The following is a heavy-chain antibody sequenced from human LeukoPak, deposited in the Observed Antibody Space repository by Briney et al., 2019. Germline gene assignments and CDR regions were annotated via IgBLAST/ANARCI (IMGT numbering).Heavy chain of an antibody. CDR3: ARGGWLDDY. V-gene: IGHV5-10-1*01. CDR1: GYIFTNYW. J-gene: IGHJ4*02. D-gene: IGHD6-19*01. CDR2: INPSNSYT. Sequence: GESLRISCKGSGYIFTNYWISWVRQMPGKGLEWTGRINPSNSYTNYNPSFQGHVTFSVDKSIATAYLQWTTLKASDTAMYYCARGGWLDDYWGQGTLVTVSS.